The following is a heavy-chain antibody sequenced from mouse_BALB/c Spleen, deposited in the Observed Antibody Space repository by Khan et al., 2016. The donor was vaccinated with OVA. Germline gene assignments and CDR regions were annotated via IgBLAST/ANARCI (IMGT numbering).Heavy chain of an antibody. CDR2: INPHIGET. D-gene: IGHD2-12*01. Sequence: EVQLQESGPELVKPGASVKISCKASGYSFTGYFMNWVMQSHGKSLEWIGRINPHIGETYYNQKFRDKAILTVDESSSTAYMELRRLASEDYTDYYCTKTYDSDFDYWGQGTTLTVSS. J-gene: IGHJ2*01. V-gene: IGHV1-20*02. CDR1: GYSFTGYF. CDR3: TKTYDSDFDY.